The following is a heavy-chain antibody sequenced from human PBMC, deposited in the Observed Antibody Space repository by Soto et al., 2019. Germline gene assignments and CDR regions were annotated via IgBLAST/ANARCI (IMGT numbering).Heavy chain of an antibody. J-gene: IGHJ6*02. CDR3: AHSKGYDILTGYFGGPYYYYGMDV. CDR2: IYWDDDK. Sequence: SGPTLVNPTQTLTLTCTFSGFSLSTSGVGVGWIRQPPGKALEWLALIYWDDDKRYSPSLKSRLTITKDTSKNQVVLTMTNMDPVDTATYYCAHSKGYDILTGYFGGPYYYYGMDVWGQGT. V-gene: IGHV2-5*02. D-gene: IGHD3-9*01. CDR1: GFSLSTSGVG.